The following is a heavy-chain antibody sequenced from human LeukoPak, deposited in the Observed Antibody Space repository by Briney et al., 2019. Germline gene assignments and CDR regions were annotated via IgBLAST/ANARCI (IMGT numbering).Heavy chain of an antibody. D-gene: IGHD1-26*01. CDR1: GYTFTSYG. CDR2: NSAYNGNT. J-gene: IGHJ4*02. CDR3: ARDGEAEYSEDY. V-gene: IGHV1-18*01. Sequence: ASVKVSCTASGYTFTSYGISWVRQAPGQGLEWMGWNSAYNGNTNYAQKLQGRVTMTTDPSTSTAYMELRSLRSDDTAVYYCARDGEAEYSEDYWGQGTLVTVSS.